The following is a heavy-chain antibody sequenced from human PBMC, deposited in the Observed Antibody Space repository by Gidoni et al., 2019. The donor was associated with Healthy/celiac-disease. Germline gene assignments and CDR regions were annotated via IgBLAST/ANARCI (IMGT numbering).Heavy chain of an antibody. V-gene: IGHV3-23*01. CDR2: ISGSGGST. J-gene: IGHJ3*02. CDR1: GSTFSSYA. Sequence: EVQLLESGGGLVQPGGSLRLSCAASGSTFSSYAMSWVRQAPGKGLEWVSAISGSGGSTYYADSVKGRFTISRDNSKNTLYLQMNSLRAEDTAVYYCAKGRDYYDSSGIDAFDIWGQGTMVTVSS. CDR3: AKGRDYYDSSGIDAFDI. D-gene: IGHD3-22*01.